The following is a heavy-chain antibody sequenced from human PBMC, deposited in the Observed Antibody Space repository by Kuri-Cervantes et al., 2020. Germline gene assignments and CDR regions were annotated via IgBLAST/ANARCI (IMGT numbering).Heavy chain of an antibody. CDR1: GGSISRYY. CDR2: IYYSGSI. V-gene: IGHV4-59*01. D-gene: IGHD6-19*01. J-gene: IGHJ4*02. CDR3: ASTIAVLGTYYFDN. Sequence: ESLKISCSVSGGSISRYYWSWIRQPPGKGLEWIGCIYYSGSINYNPSLKSRVTISVDTSKNQFSLRLSSVTAADTAVYYCASTIAVLGTYYFDNWGQGTLVTVSS.